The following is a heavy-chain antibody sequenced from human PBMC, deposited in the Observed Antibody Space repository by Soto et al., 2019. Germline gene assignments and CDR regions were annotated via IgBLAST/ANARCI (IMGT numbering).Heavy chain of an antibody. D-gene: IGHD3-3*01. J-gene: IGHJ4*02. CDR1: GGSISSSNW. CDR2: IYHSGST. V-gene: IGHV4-4*02. Sequence: QVQLQESGPGLVKPSGTLSLTCAVSGGSISSSNWWSWVRQPPGKGLEWIGEIYHSGSTNYNPSLKIRVTISVDKSKNQFSLKLSSVTAADTAVYYCARVIGVAIGTPRFDYWGQGTLVTVSS. CDR3: ARVIGVAIGTPRFDY.